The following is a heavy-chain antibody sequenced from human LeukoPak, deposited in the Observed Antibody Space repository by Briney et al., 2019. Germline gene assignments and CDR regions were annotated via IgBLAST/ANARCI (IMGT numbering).Heavy chain of an antibody. CDR1: GFTFNNYA. CDR3: AELGITMIGGV. Sequence: GGSLRLSCATSGFTFNNYAMHWVRQAPGQGLEWVSYISSSGSTIYYADSVKGRFTISRDNAKNSLYLQMNSLRAEDTAVYYCAELGITMIGGVWGKGTTVTISS. D-gene: IGHD3-10*02. CDR2: ISSSGSTI. J-gene: IGHJ6*04. V-gene: IGHV3-48*03.